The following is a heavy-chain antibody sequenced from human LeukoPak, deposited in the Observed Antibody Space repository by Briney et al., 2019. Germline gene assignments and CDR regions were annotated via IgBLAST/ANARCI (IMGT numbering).Heavy chain of an antibody. CDR1: GFTFSSYG. Sequence: GGSLRLSCAASGFTFSSYGMHWVRQAPRKGLEWVAFIRYDGSNKYYADSVKGRFTISRDNSKNTLYLQMNSLRAEDTAVYYCARQALGVGASGAFDIWGQGTMVTVSS. CDR2: IRYDGSNK. J-gene: IGHJ3*02. CDR3: ARQALGVGASGAFDI. D-gene: IGHD1-26*01. V-gene: IGHV3-30*02.